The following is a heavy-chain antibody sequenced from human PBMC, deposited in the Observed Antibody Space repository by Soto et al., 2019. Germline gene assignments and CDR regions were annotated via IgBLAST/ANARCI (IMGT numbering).Heavy chain of an antibody. Sequence: GGSLRLSCAASGFTFSSYAMHWVRQAPGKGLEWVAVISYDGSNKYYADSVKGRFTISRDNSKNTLYLQMNSLRAEDTAVYYCARGEIYDILFLDYWGQGTLVTVSS. V-gene: IGHV3-30*04. J-gene: IGHJ4*02. CDR2: ISYDGSNK. CDR3: ARGEIYDILFLDY. CDR1: GFTFSSYA. D-gene: IGHD3-9*01.